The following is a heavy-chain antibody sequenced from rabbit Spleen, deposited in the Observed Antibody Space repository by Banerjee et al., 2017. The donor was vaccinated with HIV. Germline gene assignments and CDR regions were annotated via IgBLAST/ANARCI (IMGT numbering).Heavy chain of an antibody. CDR3: ARETYDSGWGL. CDR1: GFPFSNKA. Sequence: QEQLEESGGGLVKPEGSLTLTCKASGFPFSNKAVMCWVRQAPGKGLEWVGYIDPLFGITYYASGVNGRFTIASHNAQNTLYLQLNSLTAADTATYFCARETYDSGWGLWGPGTLVTV. D-gene: IGHD4-1*01. CDR2: IDPLFGIT. V-gene: IGHV1S47*01. J-gene: IGHJ4*01.